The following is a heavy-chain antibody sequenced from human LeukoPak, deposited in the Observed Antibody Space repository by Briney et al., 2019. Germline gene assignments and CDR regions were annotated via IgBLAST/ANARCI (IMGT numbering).Heavy chain of an antibody. CDR1: GGSFSGYY. V-gene: IGHV4-34*01. Sequence: SETLSLTCAVYGGSFSGYYWSWIRQPPGKGLEWIGEINHSGSTNYNPSLKSRVTISVDTSKNQFSLKLSPVTAADTAVYYCARGRSRPRSSSSWATHNWFDPWGQGTLVTVSS. CDR3: ARGRSRPRSSSSWATHNWFDP. J-gene: IGHJ5*02. CDR2: INHSGST. D-gene: IGHD6-13*01.